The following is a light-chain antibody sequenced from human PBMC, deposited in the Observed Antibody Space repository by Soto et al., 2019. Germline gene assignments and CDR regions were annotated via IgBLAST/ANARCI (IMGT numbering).Light chain of an antibody. CDR1: NIGSES. Sequence: SYELTQPPSVSVAPGQTARITCGGNNIGSESVHWYQQKPGQAPVLVVYDDSDRPSGIPERFSGSNSGNTATLTISRVEAGDEADYYCQVWDSSSDHPVFGTGTKVTVL. J-gene: IGLJ1*01. V-gene: IGLV3-21*02. CDR2: DDS. CDR3: QVWDSSSDHPV.